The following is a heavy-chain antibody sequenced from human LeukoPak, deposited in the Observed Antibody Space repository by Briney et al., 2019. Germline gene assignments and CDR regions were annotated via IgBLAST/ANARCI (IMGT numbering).Heavy chain of an antibody. CDR1: GYTFTSYG. CDR2: ISAYNGNT. CDR3: AGGLGLVNSYYYYGMDV. D-gene: IGHD3-9*01. V-gene: IGHV1-18*01. Sequence: GASVKVSCKASGYTFTSYGISWVRQAPGQGLEWMGWISAYNGNTNYAQKLQGRVTMTTDTSTSTAYMELRSLRSDDTAVYYCAGGLGLVNSYYYYGMDVWGQGTTVTVSS. J-gene: IGHJ6*02.